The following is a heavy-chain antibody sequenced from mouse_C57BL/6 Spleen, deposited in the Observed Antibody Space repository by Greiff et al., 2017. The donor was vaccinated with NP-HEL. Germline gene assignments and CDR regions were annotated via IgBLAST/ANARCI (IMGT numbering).Heavy chain of an antibody. CDR3: ARWGNPYYYAMDY. J-gene: IGHJ4*01. V-gene: IGHV7-3*01. CDR2: IRNKANGYTT. CDR1: GFTFTDYY. D-gene: IGHD2-1*01. Sequence: EVQLVESGGGLVQPGGSLSLSCAASGFTFTDYYMSWVRQPPGKALEWLGFIRNKANGYTTEYSASVKGRFTISRDTSRSILYLQMNALRAEDSATYYCARWGNPYYYAMDYWGQGTSVTVSS.